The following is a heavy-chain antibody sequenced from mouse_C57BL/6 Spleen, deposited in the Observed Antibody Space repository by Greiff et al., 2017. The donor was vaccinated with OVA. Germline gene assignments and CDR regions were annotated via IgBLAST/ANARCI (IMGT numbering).Heavy chain of an antibody. D-gene: IGHD2-3*01. V-gene: IGHV1-15*01. CDR2: IDPETGGT. CDR1: GYTFTDYE. Sequence: QVQLQQSGAELVRPGASVTLSCKASGYTFTDYEMHWVKQTPVHGLEWIGAIDPETGGTAYNQKFKGKAILTADKSSSTAYMELRSLTSEDSAVDYYTSGYYAFAYWGQGTPVTVSA. CDR3: TSGYYAFAY. J-gene: IGHJ3*01.